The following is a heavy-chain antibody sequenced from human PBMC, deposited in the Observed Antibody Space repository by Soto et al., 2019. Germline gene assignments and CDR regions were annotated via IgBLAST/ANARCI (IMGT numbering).Heavy chain of an antibody. Sequence: PGGSLRLSCAASGFTFSSYRMQWVRQPPGKGLEWVAVISYDGSNKYYADSVKGRFTISRDNSKNTLYLQMNSLRAEDTAVYYCAKDPGRSYYFGYWGQGTLVTVSS. J-gene: IGHJ4*02. CDR2: ISYDGSNK. CDR3: AKDPGRSYYFGY. D-gene: IGHD1-26*01. V-gene: IGHV3-30*18. CDR1: GFTFSSYR.